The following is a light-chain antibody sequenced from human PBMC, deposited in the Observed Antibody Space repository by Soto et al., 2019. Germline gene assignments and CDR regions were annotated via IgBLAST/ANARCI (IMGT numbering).Light chain of an antibody. CDR1: QSVASN. CDR2: GAS. V-gene: IGKV3-15*01. J-gene: IGKJ2*01. CDR3: QQYHNWPPQYT. Sequence: EIVMTQSPASLSVSPGDGATLSCWASQSVASNVAWYQQKPGQGPRLLIHGASTRAAGVPASFSGSWSGTDFTLTISSLQSEDFAVYYCQQYHNWPPQYTFGQGTELQIK.